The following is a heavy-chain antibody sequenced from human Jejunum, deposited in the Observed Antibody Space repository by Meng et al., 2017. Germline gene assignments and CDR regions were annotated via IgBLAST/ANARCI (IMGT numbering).Heavy chain of an antibody. CDR2: ISDDRGQK. CDR1: GFPFSSYA. CDR3: ARATINRYYYDLDD. Sequence: GESLKISCAASGFPFSSYAMHWVRQAPGKGLECLAVISDDRGQKYYADSVKGRLTISRDNSKDTLYLQMTSLRAEDTAVYYCARATINRYYYDLDDWGQGTMVTVSS. J-gene: IGHJ6*02. D-gene: IGHD5-12*01. V-gene: IGHV3-30*04.